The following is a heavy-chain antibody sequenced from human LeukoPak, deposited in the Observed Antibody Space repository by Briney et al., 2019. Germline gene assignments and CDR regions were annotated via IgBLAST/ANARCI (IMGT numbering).Heavy chain of an antibody. CDR2: ISRCGNPI. CDR3: ARDRTTVTIKKFDY. V-gene: IGHV3-48*03. Sequence: GGSLTLSCAASGLTFSSYEMNWVRHPPGRGREWVSYISRCGNPIYYAHSVKGRFTISRDNAKNSLYLQMNSLRAEDTAVYYCARDRTTVTIKKFDYWGQGTLVTVSS. CDR1: GLTFSSYE. D-gene: IGHD4-17*01. J-gene: IGHJ4*02.